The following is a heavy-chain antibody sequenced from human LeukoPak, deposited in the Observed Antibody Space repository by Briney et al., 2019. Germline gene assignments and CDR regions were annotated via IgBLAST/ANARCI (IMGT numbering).Heavy chain of an antibody. CDR2: IYYSGDT. V-gene: IGHV4-39*01. J-gene: IGHJ4*02. Sequence: PSETLSLTCTVSGGSISSSSYYWGWIRQPPGKGLEWIGSIYYSGDTYYNPSLKSRVTISVDTSKNHFSLKLSSVTAADTAVYYCARHGNIVVIPAAMGFDYWGQGALVTVSS. D-gene: IGHD2-2*01. CDR3: ARHGNIVVIPAAMGFDY. CDR1: GGSISSSSYY.